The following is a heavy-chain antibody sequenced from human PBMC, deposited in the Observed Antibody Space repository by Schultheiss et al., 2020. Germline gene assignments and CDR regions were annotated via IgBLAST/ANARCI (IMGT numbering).Heavy chain of an antibody. CDR1: GYTFTAYY. V-gene: IGHV1-2*02. CDR3: ARVVYSDTSGYHDAFDI. Sequence: ASVKVSCEASGYTFTAYYMHWVRQAPGQGLEWMGWISPNTGGTYSTHKFEGRVTLTRDTSSSTAYMELSRLRTDDTAVYYCARVVYSDTSGYHDAFDIWGQGTMVNV. D-gene: IGHD3-22*01. J-gene: IGHJ3*02. CDR2: ISPNTGGT.